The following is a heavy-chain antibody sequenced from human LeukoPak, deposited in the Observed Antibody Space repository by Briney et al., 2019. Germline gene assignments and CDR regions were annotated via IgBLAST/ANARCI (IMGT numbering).Heavy chain of an antibody. D-gene: IGHD3-22*01. CDR2: IFYTRST. V-gene: IGHV4-39*02. CDR3: ARESKTYYFDYSAYYPYSFDS. J-gene: IGHJ4*02. CDR1: GGSISSSSYY. Sequence: PSETLSLTCIVSGGSISSSSYYWGWIRQPPGKGLEWFGTIFYTRSTNYTPSLKSRVTISVDTSKNQFSLRLSSVTAADTAVYYCARESKTYYFDYSAYYPYSFDSWGQGTLVTVSS.